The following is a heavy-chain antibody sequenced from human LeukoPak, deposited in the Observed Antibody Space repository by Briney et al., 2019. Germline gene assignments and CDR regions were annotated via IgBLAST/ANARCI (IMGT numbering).Heavy chain of an antibody. Sequence: ASVKVSCKASGGTFSSYAISWVRQAPGQGLEWMGMINPSIGSISYAQRFQGRVSMTWDTSTSTVYVELSSLRSEDTAIYYCARDLSRDGYQEYYFDYWGQGTLVTVSS. CDR3: ARDLSRDGYQEYYFDY. CDR1: GGTFSSYA. J-gene: IGHJ4*02. D-gene: IGHD5-24*01. V-gene: IGHV1-46*03. CDR2: INPSIGSI.